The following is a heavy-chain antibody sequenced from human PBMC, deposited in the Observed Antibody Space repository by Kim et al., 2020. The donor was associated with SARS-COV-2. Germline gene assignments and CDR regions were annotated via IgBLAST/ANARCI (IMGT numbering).Heavy chain of an antibody. CDR2: IYYSGST. V-gene: IGHV4-39*01. CDR3: ASHYYDSSGYYSPDH. D-gene: IGHD3-22*01. CDR1: GGSISSSSYY. Sequence: SETLSLTCTVSGGSISSSSYYWGWIRQPPGKGLEWIGSIYYSGSTYYNPSLKSRVTISVDTSKNQFSLKLSSVTAADTAVYYCASHYYDSSGYYSPDHWGQGTLVTVSS. J-gene: IGHJ4*02.